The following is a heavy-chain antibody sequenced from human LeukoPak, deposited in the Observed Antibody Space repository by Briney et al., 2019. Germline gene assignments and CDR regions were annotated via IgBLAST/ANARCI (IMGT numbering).Heavy chain of an antibody. J-gene: IGHJ5*02. V-gene: IGHV1-24*01. Sequence: GASVKVSCKVSGYTLTELSMHWVRQAPGKGLEWMGGFDPEDGETIYAQKFQGRVTTTEDTSTDTAYMELSSLRSEDTAVYYCATDRVTVAGTGGWFDPWGQGTLVTVSS. CDR1: GYTLTELS. D-gene: IGHD6-19*01. CDR3: ATDRVTVAGTGGWFDP. CDR2: FDPEDGET.